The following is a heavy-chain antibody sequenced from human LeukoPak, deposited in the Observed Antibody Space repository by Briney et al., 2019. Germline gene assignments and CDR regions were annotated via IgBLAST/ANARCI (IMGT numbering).Heavy chain of an antibody. J-gene: IGHJ5*02. CDR1: GYRFSDSY. V-gene: IGHV1-2*02. CDR2: INPNTGDT. Sequence: ASVKVSCKASGYRFSDSYIHWVRQAPGHGFEWMGWINPNTGDTKYAKMFQGRVTMATGASISTAYMELSGLRSADTAIYFCVSAFDQWGQGTLVTVSS. CDR3: VSAFDQ.